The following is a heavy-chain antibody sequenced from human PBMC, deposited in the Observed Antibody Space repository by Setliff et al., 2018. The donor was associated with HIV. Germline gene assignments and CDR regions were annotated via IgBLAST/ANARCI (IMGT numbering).Heavy chain of an antibody. D-gene: IGHD3-3*02. Sequence: ASVKVSCKSSGYPFADHYLHWVRQAPGQGLQWMGWINPRSGVTKYAQNFQGRFTMTTDTTINTPYMQLERLTSDDTALYYCARDSGTNDHFLSPYYGALDFWGLGTLVAVSS. CDR3: ARDSGTNDHFLSPYYGALDF. CDR2: INPRSGVT. CDR1: GYPFADHY. V-gene: IGHV1-2*02. J-gene: IGHJ4*02.